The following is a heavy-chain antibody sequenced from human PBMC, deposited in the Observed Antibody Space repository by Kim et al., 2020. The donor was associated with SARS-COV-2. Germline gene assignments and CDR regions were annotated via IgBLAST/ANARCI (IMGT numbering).Heavy chain of an antibody. J-gene: IGHJ6*02. V-gene: IGHV3-15*01. Sequence: GGSLRLSCAASGFTFSNAWMSWVRQAPGKGLEWVGRIKSKTDGGTTDYAAPVKGRFTISRDDSKNTLYLQMNSLKTEDTAVYYCTTDHSGLYYYYYGMDVWGQGTTVTVSS. CDR3: TTDHSGLYYYYYGMDV. CDR1: GFTFSNAW. CDR2: IKSKTDGGTT. D-gene: IGHD2-15*01.